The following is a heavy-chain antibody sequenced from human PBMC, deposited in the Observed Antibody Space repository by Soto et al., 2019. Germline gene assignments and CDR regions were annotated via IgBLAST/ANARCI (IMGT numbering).Heavy chain of an antibody. D-gene: IGHD3-3*01. Sequence: GGSLRLSCAASGFTFSSYAMSWVRQAPGKGLEWVSAISGSGGSTYYADSVKGRFTISRDNSKNTLYLQMNSLRAEDTAVYYCAKDAGVLRFLEWLHEGNDAFDIWGQGTMVTVSS. CDR3: AKDAGVLRFLEWLHEGNDAFDI. CDR1: GFTFSSYA. J-gene: IGHJ3*02. V-gene: IGHV3-23*01. CDR2: ISGSGGST.